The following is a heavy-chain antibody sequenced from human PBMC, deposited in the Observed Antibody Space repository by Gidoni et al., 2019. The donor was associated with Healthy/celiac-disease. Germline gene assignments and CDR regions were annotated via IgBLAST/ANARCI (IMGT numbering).Heavy chain of an antibody. CDR2: ISSSSSYI. D-gene: IGHD3-22*01. Sequence: EVQLVESGGGLVKPGGSLRLSSAASGLTFSSYSMNWVRQAPGKGLEWVSSISSSSSYIYYADSVKGRFTSSRDNAKNSLYLQMNSLRAEDTAVYYCASTMIVVSTFDYWGQGTLVTVSS. V-gene: IGHV3-21*01. CDR3: ASTMIVVSTFDY. CDR1: GLTFSSYS. J-gene: IGHJ4*02.